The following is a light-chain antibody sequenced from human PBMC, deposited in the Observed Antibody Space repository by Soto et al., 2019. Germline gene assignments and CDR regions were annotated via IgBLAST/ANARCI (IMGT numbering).Light chain of an antibody. CDR1: SSDVGGYTY. CDR2: DAI. V-gene: IGLV2-14*01. CDR3: CSYRGSGYV. J-gene: IGLJ1*01. Sequence: QSALTQPASVSGSPGQSITISCTGTSSDVGGYTYVSWYQQHPGKAPRLIIYDAIKRPSGISDRFSASKSGNTASLTISGLQAEDEADYYCCSYRGSGYVFGTGTKLTVL.